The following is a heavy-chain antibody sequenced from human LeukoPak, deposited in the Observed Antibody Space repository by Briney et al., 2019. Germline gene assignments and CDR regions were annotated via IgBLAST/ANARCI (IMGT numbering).Heavy chain of an antibody. V-gene: IGHV4-61*08. J-gene: IGHJ4*02. D-gene: IGHD6-25*01. CDR2: IHYTGST. CDR1: SGSINSGDYF. CDR3: ARAGGVKTAALDLDY. Sequence: PSETLSLTCTVSSGSINSGDYFWSWIRQPPGKGLEWIGYIHYTGSTDYNPSLKSRVTISRDTSKNQFSLKLTSVTTADTAVYYCARAGGVKTAALDLDYWGQGTLVTVSS.